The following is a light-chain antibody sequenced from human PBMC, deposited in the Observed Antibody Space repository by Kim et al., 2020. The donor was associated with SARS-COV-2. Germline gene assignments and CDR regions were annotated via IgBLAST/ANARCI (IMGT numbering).Light chain of an antibody. CDR1: QDISSY. V-gene: IGKV1-8*01. CDR3: QQSYTYPLT. CDR2: AAS. Sequence: AIQMTQSPSSLSASTGDRVTITCRASQDISSYLAWYQQKPGKAPKVLIYAASTLQSGVPSRFSGSGSGTEFNLTIGCLQSEDYATYYCQQSYTYPLTFGGGTKVDIK. J-gene: IGKJ4*01.